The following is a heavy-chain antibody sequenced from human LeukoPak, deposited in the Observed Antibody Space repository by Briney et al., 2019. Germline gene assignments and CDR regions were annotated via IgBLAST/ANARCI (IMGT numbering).Heavy chain of an antibody. CDR3: ARDRTVSGPLDY. CDR1: GYTFTGYY. Sequence: ASVKASCKASGYTFTGYYMHWVRQAPGQGLEWMGWINPNSGGTNYAQKFQGRVTMTRDTSISTAYMELSRLRSDDTAVYYCARDRTVSGPLDYWGQGTLVTVSS. D-gene: IGHD4-17*01. CDR2: INPNSGGT. V-gene: IGHV1-2*02. J-gene: IGHJ4*02.